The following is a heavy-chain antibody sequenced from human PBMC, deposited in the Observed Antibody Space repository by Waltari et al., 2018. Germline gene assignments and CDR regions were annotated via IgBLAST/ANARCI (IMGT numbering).Heavy chain of an antibody. D-gene: IGHD6-19*01. CDR1: GFTVRTNF. CDR2: SYSGG. CDR3: AKQSPSYTRGWYPLES. J-gene: IGHJ4*02. Sequence: EVQLVESGGNLIQPGGSLRLSCAASGFTVRTNFISWVRQAPGKGREWVSISYSGGSVKGRFTISRDNYKNRVYLEMNSLRAEDTAVYYCAKQSPSYTRGWYPLESWGPGTLVTVSP. V-gene: IGHV3-53*01.